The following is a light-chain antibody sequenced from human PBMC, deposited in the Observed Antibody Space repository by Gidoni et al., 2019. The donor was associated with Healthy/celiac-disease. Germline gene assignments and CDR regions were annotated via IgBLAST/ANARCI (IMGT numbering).Light chain of an antibody. V-gene: IGKV3-20*01. Sequence: EIVLTQSPGTLSLSPGERATLSCRASQSVSSSYLAWYQQKPGQAPRLLIYGASSRATGIPDRFSGSGSCTDFTLTISRLEPEDFAVYYCQQYGSSSFTFGGGTKVEIK. CDR3: QQYGSSSFT. CDR2: GAS. CDR1: QSVSSSY. J-gene: IGKJ4*01.